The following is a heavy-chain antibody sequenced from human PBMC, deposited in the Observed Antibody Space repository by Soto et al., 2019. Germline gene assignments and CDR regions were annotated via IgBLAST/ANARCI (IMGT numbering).Heavy chain of an antibody. CDR1: GFTIRNYA. CDR2: ISGSSDRT. Sequence: EVQVLESGGDLVQPGGSLRLSCAASGFTIRNYAMSWVRQAPGKALEWVSGISGSSDRTYYADSVKGRFTISKDTSSNTLYLQMNSLRVEDTAVYHCEGSGTWGQGTMVTVSS. D-gene: IGHD3-10*01. CDR3: EGSGT. J-gene: IGHJ3*01. V-gene: IGHV3-23*01.